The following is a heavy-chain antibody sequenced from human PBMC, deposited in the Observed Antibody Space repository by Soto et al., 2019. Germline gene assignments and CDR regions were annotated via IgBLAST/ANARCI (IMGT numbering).Heavy chain of an antibody. J-gene: IGHJ4*02. CDR1: GFTFSDFG. Sequence: GSLRLSCVASGFTFSDFGMHWVRQAPGKGLEWVALMSHDGSNKYYADSVKGRFTISRDNSKNTLYLQMNSLRAEDTAVYYCAKDSSGTYYWLDYWGQGTLVTVS. D-gene: IGHD1-26*01. CDR3: AKDSSGTYYWLDY. V-gene: IGHV3-30*18. CDR2: MSHDGSNK.